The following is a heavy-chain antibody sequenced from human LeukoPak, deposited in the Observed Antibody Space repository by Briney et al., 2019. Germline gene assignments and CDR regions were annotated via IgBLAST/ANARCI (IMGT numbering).Heavy chain of an antibody. CDR2: ISTSGSSI. CDR1: GFTFSTYE. Sequence: GGSLRLSCAASGFTFSTYEINWVRQAPGKGLEWLSHISTSGSSIHYADSVKGRFTISRDNAKNSLYLQMNSLRAEDTALYYCAKAHQGYYDSSGYLLGFDYWGQGTLVTVSS. D-gene: IGHD3-22*01. J-gene: IGHJ4*02. V-gene: IGHV3-48*03. CDR3: AKAHQGYYDSSGYLLGFDY.